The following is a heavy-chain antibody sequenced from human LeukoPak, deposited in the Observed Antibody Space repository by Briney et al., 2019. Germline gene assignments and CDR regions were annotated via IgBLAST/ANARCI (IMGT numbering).Heavy chain of an antibody. J-gene: IGHJ5*02. CDR2: IIPIFGTA. CDR3: ARGGITMVRGASPYNWFDP. CDR1: GGTFSSYA. Sequence: SVKVSCKASGGTFSSYAISWVRQAPGQGLEWMGRIIPIFGTANYAQKFQGRVTITADESTSTAYMELSSLRSEDTAVYYCARGGITMVRGASPYNWFDPWGQGTLVTVSS. V-gene: IGHV1-69*15. D-gene: IGHD3-10*01.